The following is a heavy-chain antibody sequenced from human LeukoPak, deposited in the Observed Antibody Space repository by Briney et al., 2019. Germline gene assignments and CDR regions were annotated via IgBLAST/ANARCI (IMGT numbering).Heavy chain of an antibody. V-gene: IGHV4-59*01. CDR1: GGSISSYY. J-gene: IGHJ6*03. CDR3: ARDRGYSYGGYYMDV. Sequence: PSETLSLTCTVSGGSISSYYWSWIRQPPGKGLEWIGYIYYSGSTNYNPSLKSRVTISVKTSKNQFSLKLSSVTAADTAVYYCARDRGYSYGGYYMDVWGKGTTVTVSS. D-gene: IGHD5-18*01. CDR2: IYYSGST.